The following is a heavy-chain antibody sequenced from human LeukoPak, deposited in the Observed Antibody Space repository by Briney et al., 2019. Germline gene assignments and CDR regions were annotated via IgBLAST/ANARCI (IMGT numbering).Heavy chain of an antibody. CDR1: GYTFTSYG. J-gene: IGHJ5*02. Sequence: ASVKVSCKASGYTFTSYGISWVRQAPGQGLEWMGWISAYYGNTNYAQRLQGRVTMTTDTSTSTAYMELRSLRSDDTAVYYCARVVGYYDFWSGYLTENWFDPWGQGTLVTVSS. CDR2: ISAYYGNT. CDR3: ARVVGYYDFWSGYLTENWFDP. V-gene: IGHV1-18*01. D-gene: IGHD3-3*01.